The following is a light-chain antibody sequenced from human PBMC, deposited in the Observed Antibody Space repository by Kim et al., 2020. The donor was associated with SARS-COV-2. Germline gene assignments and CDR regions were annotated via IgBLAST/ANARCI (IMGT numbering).Light chain of an antibody. CDR2: ASS. J-gene: IGKJ5*01. CDR3: LQHNTYPIT. CDR1: QDLSNY. V-gene: IGKV1-17*03. Sequence: ASVGDRVTITCRAGQDLSNYLAWVQQKPGKAPKRLIYASSTLQSGVPSRFSGSGSGTEFTLTISSLQPEDFATYYCLQHNTYPITFGQGTRLEIK.